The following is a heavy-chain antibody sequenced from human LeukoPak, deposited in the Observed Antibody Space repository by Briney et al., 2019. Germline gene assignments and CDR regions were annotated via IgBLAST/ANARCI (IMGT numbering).Heavy chain of an antibody. CDR3: AKVYYYYDSSGYYDY. V-gene: IGHV3-30*18. CDR2: ISYDGSNK. D-gene: IGHD3-22*01. Sequence: GGSLRLSCAASGFTFSTCWMSWVRQTPGKGLEWVAVISYDGSNKYYADSVKGRFTISRDNSKNTLYLQMNSLRAEDTAVYYCAKVYYYYDSSGYYDYWGQGTLVTVSS. CDR1: GFTFSTCW. J-gene: IGHJ4*02.